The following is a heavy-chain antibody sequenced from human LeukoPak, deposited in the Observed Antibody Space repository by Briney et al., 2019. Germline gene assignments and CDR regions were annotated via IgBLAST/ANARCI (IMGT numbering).Heavy chain of an antibody. Sequence: SETLSLTCAVYGGSFSGYYWSWIRQPPGKGLEWIGEINHSGSTNYNPSLKSRVTISVDTSKNQFSLKLSSVTAADKAVYYCARGRAAAGTDYWGQGTLVTVSS. CDR1: GGSFSGYY. V-gene: IGHV4-34*01. D-gene: IGHD6-13*01. J-gene: IGHJ4*02. CDR3: ARGRAAAGTDY. CDR2: INHSGST.